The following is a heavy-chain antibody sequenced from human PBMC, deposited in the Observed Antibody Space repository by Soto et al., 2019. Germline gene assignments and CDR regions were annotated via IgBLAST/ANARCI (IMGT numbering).Heavy chain of an antibody. Sequence: GGSLRLSCAASGFTFSSYAMSWVRQAPGQGLEWVSAISGSGGSTYYAHSVKGRFTISRDNSKNTLYLQMNSLRAEDTAVYYCAKDRAITIFGVVIREIDYWGQGTLVTVS. CDR2: ISGSGGST. CDR3: AKDRAITIFGVVIREIDY. V-gene: IGHV3-23*01. CDR1: GFTFSSYA. J-gene: IGHJ4*02. D-gene: IGHD3-3*01.